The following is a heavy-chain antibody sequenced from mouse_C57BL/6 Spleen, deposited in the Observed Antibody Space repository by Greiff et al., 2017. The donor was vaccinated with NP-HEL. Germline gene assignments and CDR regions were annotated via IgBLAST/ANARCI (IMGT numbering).Heavy chain of an antibody. CDR1: GYAFSSSW. V-gene: IGHV1-82*01. D-gene: IGHD2-2*01. CDR2: IYPGDGDT. Sequence: VQLQQSGPELVKPGASVKISCKASGYAFSSSWMNWVKQRPGKGLEWIGRIYPGDGDTNYNGKFKGKATLTADKSSSTAYMQLSSLTSEDSAVYFCARSTMVTTGYAMDYWGQGTSVTVSS. J-gene: IGHJ4*01. CDR3: ARSTMVTTGYAMDY.